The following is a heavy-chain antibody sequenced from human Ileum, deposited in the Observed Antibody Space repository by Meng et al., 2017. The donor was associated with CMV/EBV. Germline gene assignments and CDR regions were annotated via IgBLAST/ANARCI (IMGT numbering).Heavy chain of an antibody. D-gene: IGHD2-2*02. J-gene: IGHJ6*02. Sequence: SETLSLTCTVSGDSVSSGSYWWSWIRQPPGKGLEYIGYIYYTGSTNYNPSLKSRVTISVDTSKNQFSLKLSSVTAADTAVYYCARARSDFHTHYGMDVWGQGTTVTVSS. CDR2: IYYTGST. CDR3: ARARSDFHTHYGMDV. CDR1: GDSVSSGSYW. V-gene: IGHV4-61*01.